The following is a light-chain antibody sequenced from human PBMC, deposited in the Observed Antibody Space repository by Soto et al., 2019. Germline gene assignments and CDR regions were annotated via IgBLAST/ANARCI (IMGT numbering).Light chain of an antibody. CDR3: QQRRSWQVT. CDR1: QSVRSN. J-gene: IGKJ5*01. V-gene: IGKV3D-11*02. CDR2: DAS. Sequence: IVMTQSPATLSVSPGESAALSCRASQSVRSNLAWYQQRPGQAPRLLIYDASKRATGIPARFSRSGSGTNFTLTISSLEPEDFAVYYCQQRRSWQVTFGQGTRLEI.